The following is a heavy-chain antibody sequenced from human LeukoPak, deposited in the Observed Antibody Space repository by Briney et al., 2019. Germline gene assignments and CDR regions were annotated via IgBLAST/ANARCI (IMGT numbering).Heavy chain of an antibody. CDR1: GYTFISYD. CDR2: ISAYNGYT. J-gene: IGHJ3*02. CDR3: ARDNVLRSADTFDI. D-gene: IGHD3-3*01. V-gene: IGHV1-18*01. Sequence: ASVKVSCKASGYTFISYDISWVRQAPGQGLEWMGWISAYNGYTNYAQKFQGRVTMTTDTSTNTAYMELRSLRSDDTAVYYCARDNVLRSADTFDIWGQGTMVTVSS.